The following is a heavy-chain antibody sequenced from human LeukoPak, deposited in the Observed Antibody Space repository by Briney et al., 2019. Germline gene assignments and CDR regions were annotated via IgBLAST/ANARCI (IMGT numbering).Heavy chain of an antibody. V-gene: IGHV3-48*03. D-gene: IGHD5-24*01. J-gene: IGHJ6*02. CDR2: ISGSGTTI. Sequence: PGGSLRLSCAASGFTFSNYEMNWVRQAPGKGLEWISYISGSGTTIYYADSVKGRFTMSRDNAKKSLYLQMNSLRAEDTAVYYCARDLWATPGMDVWGQGTTVTVSS. CDR3: ARDLWATPGMDV. CDR1: GFTFSNYE.